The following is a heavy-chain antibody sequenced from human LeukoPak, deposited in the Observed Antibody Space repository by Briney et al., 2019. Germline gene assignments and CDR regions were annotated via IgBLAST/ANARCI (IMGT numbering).Heavy chain of an antibody. Sequence: PETLSLTCTVSGGSINNYYWSWIRQPPGKGLEWIGYIYYSGSTNYNPSLKSRVTISVDTSKNQFSLKLNSVTAADTAVYYCARDRITVVRGALRYYGMDVWGQGTTVTVSS. D-gene: IGHD3-10*01. CDR1: GGSINNYY. V-gene: IGHV4-59*01. CDR3: ARDRITVVRGALRYYGMDV. CDR2: IYYSGST. J-gene: IGHJ6*02.